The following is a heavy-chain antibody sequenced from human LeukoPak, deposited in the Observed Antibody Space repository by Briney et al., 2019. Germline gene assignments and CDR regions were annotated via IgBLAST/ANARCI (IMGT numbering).Heavy chain of an antibody. D-gene: IGHD3-10*01. Sequence: ASVKVSCKASGYTFTSYGISWVRQAPGQGLEWMGWISAYNGNTNYAQKLQGRVTMTTDTSTSTDYMELRSLRSDDTAVYYCARDGGYWFGVTVGNAFDIWGQGTMVTVSS. J-gene: IGHJ3*02. CDR2: ISAYNGNT. CDR1: GYTFTSYG. V-gene: IGHV1-18*01. CDR3: ARDGGYWFGVTVGNAFDI.